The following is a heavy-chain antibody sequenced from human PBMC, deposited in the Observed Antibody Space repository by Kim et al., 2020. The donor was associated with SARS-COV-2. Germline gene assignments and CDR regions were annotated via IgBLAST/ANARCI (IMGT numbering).Heavy chain of an antibody. D-gene: IGHD4-4*01. CDR1: GGSFSGYY. CDR3: ARGRGTLHDYSKVWFDP. J-gene: IGHJ5*02. Sequence: SETLSLTCAVYGGSFSGYYWSWIRQPPGKGLEWIGEINHSGSTNYNPSLKSRVTISVDTSKNQFSLKLSSVTAADTAVYYCARGRGTLHDYSKVWFDPWG. CDR2: INHSGST. V-gene: IGHV4-34*01.